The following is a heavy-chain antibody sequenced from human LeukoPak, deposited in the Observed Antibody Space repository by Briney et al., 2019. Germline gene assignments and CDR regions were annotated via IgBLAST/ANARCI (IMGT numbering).Heavy chain of an antibody. CDR1: GYTFSSYA. CDR2: ITGSGGSI. D-gene: IGHD3-22*01. CDR3: AKDVGYHYDTRFPT. Sequence: PGWSLRLSCAASGYTFSSYAMRWVHQAPGKGLEWVSDITGSGGSIYYADSVKGRFTISRDNSKNTLYLQMNSLRAADTAVYYCAKDVGYHYDTRFPTWGQGTLVTVSS. J-gene: IGHJ4*02. V-gene: IGHV3-23*01.